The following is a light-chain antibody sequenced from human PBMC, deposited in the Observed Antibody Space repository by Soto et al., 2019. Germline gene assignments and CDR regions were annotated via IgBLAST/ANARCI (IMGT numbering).Light chain of an antibody. CDR1: QSVSSN. V-gene: IGKV3-15*01. J-gene: IGKJ1*01. CDR3: QQYNNWAQT. CDR2: GAS. Sequence: EIVMTQSPATLSVSPGERATLSCRASQSVSSNLDWYQQKPGQAPRLLIDGASTRATGIPARFSGSGSGTEFTLTISSLQSEDFAVDYCQQYNNWAQTFGQGTKVEIK.